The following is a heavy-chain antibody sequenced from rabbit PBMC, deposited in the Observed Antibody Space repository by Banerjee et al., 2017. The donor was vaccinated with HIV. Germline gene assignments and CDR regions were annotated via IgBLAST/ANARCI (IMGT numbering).Heavy chain of an antibody. Sequence: QSLEESGGDLVKPGASLTLTCTASGFSFNNNYHMCWVRQAPGKGLEWFACIDAGTSGTTYYANWAKGRFTFSKTSSTTVTLQMTSLTAADTATYFCARERAVGYGYVLWGPGTLVTVS. CDR2: IDAGTSGTT. V-gene: IGHV1S40*01. CDR3: ARERAVGYGYVL. CDR1: GFSFNNNYH. D-gene: IGHD6-1*01. J-gene: IGHJ4*01.